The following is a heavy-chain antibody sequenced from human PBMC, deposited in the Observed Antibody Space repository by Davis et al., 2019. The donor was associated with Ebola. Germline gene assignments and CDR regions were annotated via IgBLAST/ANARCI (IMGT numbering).Heavy chain of an antibody. D-gene: IGHD2-21*01. Sequence: AASVQVSCNASAYTFTSYGISWVRQATGQGLEWMGWMNPNSGNTGYAQKFQGRVTMTRENSMSTAYMELSSLRSEDTAVYFCARGGVAYSDLDYWGQGTLVAVSS. CDR2: MNPNSGNT. CDR3: ARGGVAYSDLDY. J-gene: IGHJ4*02. V-gene: IGHV1-8*02. CDR1: AYTFTSYG.